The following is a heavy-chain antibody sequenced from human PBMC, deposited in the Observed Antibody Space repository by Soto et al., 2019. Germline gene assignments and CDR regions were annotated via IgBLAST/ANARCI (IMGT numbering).Heavy chain of an antibody. Sequence: GGSLRLSCAASGFTVSSNYMSWVRQAPGKGLEWVSVIYSGGSTYYADSVKGRFTISRDNSKNTLYLQMNSLRAEDTAVYYCARDSIMITFGGAPVIDWGQGTLVTVSS. V-gene: IGHV3-66*01. CDR2: IYSGGST. CDR1: GFTVSSNY. CDR3: ARDSIMITFGGAPVID. J-gene: IGHJ4*02. D-gene: IGHD3-16*01.